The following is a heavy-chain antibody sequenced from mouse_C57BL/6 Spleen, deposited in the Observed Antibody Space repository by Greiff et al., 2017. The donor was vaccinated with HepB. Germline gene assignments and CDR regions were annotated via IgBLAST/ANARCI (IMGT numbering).Heavy chain of an antibody. Sequence: QVQLKESGAELVRPGASVKLSCKASGYTFTDYYINWVKQRPGQGLEWIARIYPGSGNTYYNEKFKGKATLTAEKSSSTAYMQLSSLTSEDSAVYFCARDGNYGSPLFAYWGQGTLVTVSA. D-gene: IGHD1-1*01. J-gene: IGHJ3*01. CDR2: IYPGSGNT. CDR1: GYTFTDYY. V-gene: IGHV1-76*01. CDR3: ARDGNYGSPLFAY.